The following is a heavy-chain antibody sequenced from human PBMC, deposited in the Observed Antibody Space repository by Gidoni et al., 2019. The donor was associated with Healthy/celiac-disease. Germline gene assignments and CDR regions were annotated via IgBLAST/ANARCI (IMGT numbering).Heavy chain of an antibody. CDR1: GFTFSSYA. V-gene: IGHV3-30-3*01. CDR3: AREEGKGDGYMTNYYYGMDV. Sequence: QVQLVESGGGVVQPGRSLRLSCAASGFTFSSYAMNWVRQAPGKGLEWVAVISHDGSNKYYADSVKGRFTISRDNSKNTLYLQMNSLRAEDTAVYYCAREEGKGDGYMTNYYYGMDVWGQGTTVTVSS. J-gene: IGHJ6*02. CDR2: ISHDGSNK. D-gene: IGHD5-12*01.